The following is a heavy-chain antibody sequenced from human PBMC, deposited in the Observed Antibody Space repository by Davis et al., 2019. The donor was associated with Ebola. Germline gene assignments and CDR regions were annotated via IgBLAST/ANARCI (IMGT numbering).Heavy chain of an antibody. J-gene: IGHJ6*02. Sequence: AASVKVSCKASGFTFTSSAVQWVRQARGQRLEWIGWIVVGSGNTNYAQKFQERVTITRDMSTSTAYMELSSLRSEDTAVYYCAAVPLYSSSWYGYYGMDVWGQGTTVTVSS. V-gene: IGHV1-58*01. CDR1: GFTFTSSA. D-gene: IGHD6-13*01. CDR3: AAVPLYSSSWYGYYGMDV. CDR2: IVVGSGNT.